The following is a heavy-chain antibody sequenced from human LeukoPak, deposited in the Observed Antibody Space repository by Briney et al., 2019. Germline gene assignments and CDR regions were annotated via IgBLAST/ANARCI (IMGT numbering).Heavy chain of an antibody. J-gene: IGHJ4*02. V-gene: IGHV4-39*07. Sequence: SETLSLTCTVSGASISSSSYYWGWVRQPPGKGLEWIGEVNLQGSTNYNPSLKSRVAISVDKSENHISLKLTSVTAADTAVYYCAREGGPYRPLDYSGQGTLVTVAS. CDR3: AREGGPYRPLDY. CDR2: VNLQGST. CDR1: GASISSSSYY.